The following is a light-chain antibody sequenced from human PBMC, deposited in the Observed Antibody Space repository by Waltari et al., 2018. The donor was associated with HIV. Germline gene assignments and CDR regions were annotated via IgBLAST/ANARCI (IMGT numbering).Light chain of an antibody. CDR3: QQYDDGPRGIT. CDR2: EAA. Sequence: DIVMTQSPPTLSVSPGQRVTLSCRASQSISAKVAWYQQRPGQAPRLLIYEAATRPTGIPARFSSSGSGTEFTLTISSLQSEDFATYFCQQYDDGPRGITFGQGTTLEIK. CDR1: QSISAK. V-gene: IGKV3-15*01. J-gene: IGKJ2*01.